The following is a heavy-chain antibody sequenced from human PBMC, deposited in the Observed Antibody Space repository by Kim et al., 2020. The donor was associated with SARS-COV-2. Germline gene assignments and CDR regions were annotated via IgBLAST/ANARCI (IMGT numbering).Heavy chain of an antibody. V-gene: IGHV4-39*01. CDR2: IYYSGST. CDR1: GGSISSSSYY. J-gene: IGHJ4*02. CDR3: ARHGQVEAFDS. Sequence: SETLSLMCTVSGGSISSSSYYWGWIRQPPGKGLEWIGSIYYSGSTDYNPSLKSRITISVDTSNNQFSLKLSSVTAADTAVYYCARHGQVEAFDSWGQGTLVTASS.